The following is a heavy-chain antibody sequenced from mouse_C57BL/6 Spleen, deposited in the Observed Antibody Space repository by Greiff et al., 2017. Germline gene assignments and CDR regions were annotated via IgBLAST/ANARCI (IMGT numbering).Heavy chain of an antibody. J-gene: IGHJ4*01. V-gene: IGHV6-6*01. CDR2: IRNKANNTAT. Sequence: EVMLVESGGGLVQPGGSMKLSCAASGFTFSDAWMDWVRQSPEKGLEWVAEIRNKANNTATYYAESVKGRFTISRNDSKSSVYLQMNSLRAEDTGIYYCTTMVPPYAMDYWGQGTSVTVSS. CDR3: TTMVPPYAMDY. D-gene: IGHD2-1*01. CDR1: GFTFSDAW.